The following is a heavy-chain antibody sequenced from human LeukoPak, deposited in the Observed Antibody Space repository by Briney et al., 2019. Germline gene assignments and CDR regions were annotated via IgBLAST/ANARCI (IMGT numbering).Heavy chain of an antibody. Sequence: SETLSLTCSVSGGSIRSSSYYWDWIRQPPGKGPEWIGSIYYSGSTYYNPSLKSRVTISVDTSKNQFSLKLSSVTAADTAVYYCARGTCGGDCYPHQEPHSCDYWGQGTLVNVSS. CDR2: IYYSGST. V-gene: IGHV4-39*07. CDR1: GGSIRSSSYY. D-gene: IGHD2-21*02. CDR3: ARGTCGGDCYPHQEPHSCDY. J-gene: IGHJ4*02.